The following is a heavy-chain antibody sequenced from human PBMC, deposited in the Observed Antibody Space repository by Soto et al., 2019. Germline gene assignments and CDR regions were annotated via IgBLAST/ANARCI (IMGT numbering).Heavy chain of an antibody. D-gene: IGHD2-21*01. Sequence: ASVKVSCKASGYTFTGYAMHWVRQAPGQRLEWMGWINAGNGNTKYSQKFQGRVTITSDASAGTAYMELSSLRSEDTAVYYCARDASGAYYSHGAFDIWGQGTMVT. CDR1: GYTFTGYA. V-gene: IGHV1-3*01. J-gene: IGHJ3*02. CDR2: INAGNGNT. CDR3: ARDASGAYYSHGAFDI.